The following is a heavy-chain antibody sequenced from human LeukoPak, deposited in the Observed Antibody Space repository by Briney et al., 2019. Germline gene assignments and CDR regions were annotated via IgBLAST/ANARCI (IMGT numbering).Heavy chain of an antibody. J-gene: IGHJ4*02. CDR2: INSDGSST. CDR1: GFTFSTYF. CDR3: ARVFSGWYFYFDN. Sequence: GGSLRLSCAASGFTFSTYFMHWVRQAPGKGLVWVSRINSDGSSTTYADSVKGRFTISRDNAKNTLYLQMNSLRAEDTGVYFCARVFSGWYFYFDNWGQGTLVTVSS. D-gene: IGHD6-19*01. V-gene: IGHV3-74*01.